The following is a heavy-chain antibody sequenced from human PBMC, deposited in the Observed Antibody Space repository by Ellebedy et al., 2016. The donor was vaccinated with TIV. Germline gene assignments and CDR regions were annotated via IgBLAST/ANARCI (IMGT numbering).Heavy chain of an antibody. CDR1: GGSITNYY. V-gene: IGHV4-59*13. J-gene: IGHJ4*02. D-gene: IGHD3-16*01. CDR3: ARGVRPFDY. Sequence: SETLSLXXTVSGGSITNYYWSWVRQPPGKGLEWIGVIYYSGSANYNPSLKSRLTISVDTSKNQFSLNLSSVTAADTAVYYCARGVRPFDYWGQGTLVTVSS. CDR2: IYYSGSA.